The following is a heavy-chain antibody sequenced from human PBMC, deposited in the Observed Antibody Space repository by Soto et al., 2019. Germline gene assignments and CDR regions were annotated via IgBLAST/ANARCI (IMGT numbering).Heavy chain of an antibody. CDR3: ARRFFFQAEDG. D-gene: IGHD3-16*01. J-gene: IGHJ6*01. CDR2: INRDGSET. V-gene: IGHV3-7*03. Sequence: VRQATGKWLEWVANINRDGSETDYVVSVKGRFSISRDNYKISLYLQMNSLRAEDTAVYYCARRFFFQAEDG.